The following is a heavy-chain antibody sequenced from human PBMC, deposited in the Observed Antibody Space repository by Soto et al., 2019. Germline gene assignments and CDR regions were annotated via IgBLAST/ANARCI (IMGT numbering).Heavy chain of an antibody. Sequence: PGESLKISCKGYGYSFTSYWIGWVRQMPGKGLEWMGIIYPGDSDTRYSPSFQGQVTISADKSISTAYLQWSSLKASDTAMYYCARSSVVIPLPCYYYYGMDVWGQGTTVTVSS. CDR3: ARSSVVIPLPCYYYYGMDV. J-gene: IGHJ6*02. CDR2: IYPGDSDT. V-gene: IGHV5-51*01. CDR1: GYSFTSYW. D-gene: IGHD2-15*01.